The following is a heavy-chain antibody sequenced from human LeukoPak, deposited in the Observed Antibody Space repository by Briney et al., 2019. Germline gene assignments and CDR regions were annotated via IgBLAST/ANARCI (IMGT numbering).Heavy chain of an antibody. J-gene: IGHJ4*02. D-gene: IGHD6-19*01. CDR2: ISGSSSYI. CDR3: ARDSSGWSHGGYYFDS. Sequence: PGGSLRLSCAASGFIFRSYSMNWVRQAPGEGLEWVSSISGSSSYIYWADSMKGRFTISRDNAKNSLYLQMNSLRVEDTAVCYCARDSSGWSHGGYYFDSWGQGTLVTVSS. V-gene: IGHV3-21*01. CDR1: GFIFRSYS.